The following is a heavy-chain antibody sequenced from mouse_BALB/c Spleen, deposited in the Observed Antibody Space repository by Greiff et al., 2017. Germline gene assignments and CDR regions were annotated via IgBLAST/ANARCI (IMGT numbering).Heavy chain of an antibody. V-gene: IGHV1-14*01. D-gene: IGHD2-14*01. J-gene: IGHJ4*01. CDR3: ARSERYEAMDY. CDR1: GYTFTSYV. CDR2: INPYNDGT. Sequence: VQLKESGPELVKPGASVKMSCKASGYTFTSYVMHWVKQKPGQGLEWIGYINPYNDGTKYNEKFKGKATLTSDKSSSTAYMELSSLTSEDSAVYYCARSERYEAMDYWGQGTSVTVSS.